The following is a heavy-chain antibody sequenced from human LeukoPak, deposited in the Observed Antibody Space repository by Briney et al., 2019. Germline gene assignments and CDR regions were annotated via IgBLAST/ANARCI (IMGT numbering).Heavy chain of an antibody. Sequence: SETLSLTCTVSGGPISSYYWSWIRQPAGKGLEWIGRIYSSGDTDYNPSLKSRVTMSIDTSKKQFSLNLSSVTAADTAVYYCAAYQQQLAFDYWGQGTLVTVSS. D-gene: IGHD6-13*01. CDR3: AAYQQQLAFDY. CDR1: GGPISSYY. V-gene: IGHV4-4*07. CDR2: IYSSGDT. J-gene: IGHJ4*02.